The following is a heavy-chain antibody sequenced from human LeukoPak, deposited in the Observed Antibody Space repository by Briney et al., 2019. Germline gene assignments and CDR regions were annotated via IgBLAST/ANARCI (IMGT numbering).Heavy chain of an antibody. CDR2: IYPGDSET. CDR3: VRNRGYSYGYSYYFDY. V-gene: IGHV5-51*01. J-gene: IGHJ4*02. CDR1: GYSFTTNW. Sequence: KDGEPLKISCKGSGYSFTTNWIGWVRQMPGKGLEWMGIIYPGDSETRYSPSFQGQVTISADKSISTAYLQWSSLKASDTAMYYCVRNRGYSYGYSYYFDYWGQGTLVTVSS. D-gene: IGHD5-18*01.